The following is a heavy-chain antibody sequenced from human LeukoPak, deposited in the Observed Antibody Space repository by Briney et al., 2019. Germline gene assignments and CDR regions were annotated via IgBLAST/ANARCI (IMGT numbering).Heavy chain of an antibody. CDR2: ISSSSSTI. V-gene: IGHV3-48*04. CDR1: GFTFSSYS. Sequence: GGSLRLSCAASGFTFSSYSMNWVRQAPGKGLEWVSYISSSSSTIYYADSVKGRFTISRDNAKNSLYLQMNSLRAEDTAVYYCARDWGGKTINYMDVWGKGTTVTVSS. D-gene: IGHD5-12*01. CDR3: ARDWGGKTINYMDV. J-gene: IGHJ6*03.